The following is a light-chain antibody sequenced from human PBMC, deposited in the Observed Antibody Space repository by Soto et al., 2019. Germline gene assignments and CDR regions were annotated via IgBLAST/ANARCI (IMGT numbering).Light chain of an antibody. J-gene: IGKJ5*01. CDR2: APS. Sequence: ILLTHSPSSLSASVGARVTITCRASQGIDTSLAWYQQTPGKAPKLLIYAPSNFQSGVPSRLSGSGSGTHFSLTIISLQPEDFATADCQQLHGYPITFGQGTRLEI. CDR3: QQLHGYPIT. V-gene: IGKV1-9*01. CDR1: QGIDTS.